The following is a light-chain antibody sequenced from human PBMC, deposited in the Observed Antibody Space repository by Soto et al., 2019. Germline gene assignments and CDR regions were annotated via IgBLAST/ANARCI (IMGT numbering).Light chain of an antibody. CDR2: DSS. CDR3: QQYNNWSPLT. J-gene: IGKJ4*01. Sequence: EIVMTQSPATLSVSPGERATLSCRASQSVSSNLAWYQQKPGQAPRLLIYDSSTRATGIPARVSGSGSGTDFTLTISSLQFEEFAGYYCQQYNNWSPLTFGGGTKVESK. CDR1: QSVSSN. V-gene: IGKV3-15*01.